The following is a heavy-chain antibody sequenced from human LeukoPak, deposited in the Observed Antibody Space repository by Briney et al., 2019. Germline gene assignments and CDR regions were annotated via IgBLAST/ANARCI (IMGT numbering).Heavy chain of an antibody. CDR1: GFTFSDYY. CDR3: ARDTGEDYYYYYYMDV. J-gene: IGHJ6*03. CDR2: ISSSGSTI. V-gene: IGHV3-11*01. Sequence: GGSLRLSCAASGFTFSDYYMSWIRQAPGKGLEWVSYISSSGSTIYYADSVKGRFTISRDNAKNSLYLQMNSLRAEDTAVYYCARDTGEDYYYYYYMDVWGKGTTVTVSS. D-gene: IGHD7-27*01.